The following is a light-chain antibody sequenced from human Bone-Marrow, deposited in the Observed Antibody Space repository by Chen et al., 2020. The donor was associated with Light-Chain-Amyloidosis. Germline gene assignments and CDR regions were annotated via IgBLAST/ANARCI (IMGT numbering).Light chain of an antibody. Sequence: SYELTQPPSVSVSPGQTARITCSGDDLPTKYAYWYQQKPVQAPVLVIHRDTERPSGISARFSGSSSGTTATLTISGVQAEDEADYHCQSADSSGTYEVIFGGGTKLTVL. CDR1: DLPTKY. J-gene: IGLJ2*01. V-gene: IGLV3-25*03. CDR2: RDT. CDR3: QSADSSGTYEVI.